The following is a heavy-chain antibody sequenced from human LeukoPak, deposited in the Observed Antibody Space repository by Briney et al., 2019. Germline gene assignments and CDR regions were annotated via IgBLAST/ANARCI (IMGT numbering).Heavy chain of an antibody. CDR1: GYTFTSYG. V-gene: IGHV1-18*01. J-gene: IGHJ6*02. D-gene: IGHD3-22*01. CDR3: ARGEVVTDPYYYYGMDV. Sequence: ASVKVSCKASGYTFTSYGISWVRQAPGQGLEWMGWISAYNGNTNCAQKLQGRVTMTTDTSTSTAYMELRSLRSDDTAVYYCARGEVVTDPYYYYGMDVWGQGTTVTVSS. CDR2: ISAYNGNT.